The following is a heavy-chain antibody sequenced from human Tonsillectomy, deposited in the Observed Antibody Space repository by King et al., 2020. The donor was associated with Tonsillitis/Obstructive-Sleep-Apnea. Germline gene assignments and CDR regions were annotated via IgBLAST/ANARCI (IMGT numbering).Heavy chain of an antibody. CDR2: IYWDDDK. CDR1: GFSLSTSGVG. J-gene: IGHJ4*02. CDR3: EQMPGYYCNSGWYYGGFDS. V-gene: IGHV2-5*02. D-gene: IGHD2/OR15-2a*01. Sequence: TLKESGPTLVKPTQTLTLPFTFSGFSLSTSGVGVGWIRQPPGKALEWLALIYWDDDKRYSPSLKSRLTITKDPTKNQVCLTMTSMNTVDTTTYYCEQMPGYYCNSGWYYGGFDSWGQGTLVTVSS.